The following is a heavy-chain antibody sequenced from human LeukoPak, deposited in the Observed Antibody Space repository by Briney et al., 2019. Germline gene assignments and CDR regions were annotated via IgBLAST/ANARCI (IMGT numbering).Heavy chain of an antibody. CDR1: GFTFSSNA. CDR3: AKDFYPGGSWDSFDI. CDR2: ICGSGGST. Sequence: PGGSLRLSRVASGFTFSSNAMSWVRQAPGKRLEWVSAICGSGGSTYYAASGKRRFTIPRDNSKNTLYLQMISLRPEDTAVYYCAKDFYPGGSWDSFDIWGQATMVSVSS. J-gene: IGHJ3*02. D-gene: IGHD6-13*01. V-gene: IGHV3-23*01.